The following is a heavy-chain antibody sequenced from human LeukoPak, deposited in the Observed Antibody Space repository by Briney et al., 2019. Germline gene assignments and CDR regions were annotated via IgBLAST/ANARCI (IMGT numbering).Heavy chain of an antibody. D-gene: IGHD3-10*01. CDR3: ARPLDYGSGSLNFDY. J-gene: IGHJ4*02. Sequence: GESLKISCKGSGYRFATYWIGWVRQMPGKGLEWMGIIFPGDSDTIYSPSFQGQVTISADKSINTAYLQWSSLKASDTAMYYCARPLDYGSGSLNFDYWGQGTLVTVSS. V-gene: IGHV5-51*01. CDR1: GYRFATYW. CDR2: IFPGDSDT.